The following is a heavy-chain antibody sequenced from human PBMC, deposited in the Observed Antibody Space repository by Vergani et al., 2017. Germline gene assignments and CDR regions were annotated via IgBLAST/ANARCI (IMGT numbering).Heavy chain of an antibody. V-gene: IGHV5-51*01. CDR1: GYSFTSYW. J-gene: IGHJ4*02. CDR2: IYPGDSDT. D-gene: IGHD3-22*01. Sequence: EVQLVQSGAEVKKPGESLKISCKGSGYSFTSYWIGWVRQMPGKGLEWMGIIYPGDSDTRYSPSFQGQVTISADKSISTAYLQWSSLKASDTAMYYCATGPDYYDSSGYYQPFDYWGQGTLVTVSS. CDR3: ATGPDYYDSSGYYQPFDY.